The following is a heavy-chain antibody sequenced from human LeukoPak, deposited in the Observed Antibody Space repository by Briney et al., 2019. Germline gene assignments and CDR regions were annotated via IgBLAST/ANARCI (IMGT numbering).Heavy chain of an antibody. J-gene: IGHJ6*02. CDR1: GGSISSYY. CDR3: ARHQTPNYDTLTGYPYYYYYGMDV. D-gene: IGHD3-9*01. V-gene: IGHV4-59*08. CDR2: IYYSGST. Sequence: SETLSLTCTVSGGSISSYYWSWIRQPPGKGLEWIGYIYYSGSTNYNPSLKSRVTISVDTSKNQFSLKLSSVTAADTAVYYCARHQTPNYDTLTGYPYYYYYGMDVWGQGTTVTVSS.